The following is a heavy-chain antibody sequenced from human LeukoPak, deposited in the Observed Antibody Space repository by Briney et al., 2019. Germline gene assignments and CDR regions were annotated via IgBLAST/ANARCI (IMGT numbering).Heavy chain of an antibody. Sequence: ASVKVSCKASGGTFSSYAISWVRQAPGQGLEWMGGIIPIFGTANYAQKFQGRVTITADKSTSTAYMELSSLRSEDTAVYYCASSGSSGWYFDYYYYMDVWGKGTTVTISS. J-gene: IGHJ6*03. CDR3: ASSGSSGWYFDYYYYMDV. V-gene: IGHV1-69*06. CDR2: IIPIFGTA. D-gene: IGHD6-19*01. CDR1: GGTFSSYA.